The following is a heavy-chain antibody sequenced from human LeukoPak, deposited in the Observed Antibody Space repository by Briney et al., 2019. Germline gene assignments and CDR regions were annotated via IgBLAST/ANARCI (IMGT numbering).Heavy chain of an antibody. CDR2: INPNSGGT. J-gene: IGHJ5*02. CDR3: ARDPKSPNYDILTGYPNWFDP. Sequence: GASVKVSCKASGYTFTGYYMHWVRQAPGQGLEWMGWINPNSGGTNYAQKFQGRVTMTRDTSISTAYMELSRLRSDDTAVYYCARDPKSPNYDILTGYPNWFDPWGQGTLVTVSS. D-gene: IGHD3-9*01. CDR1: GYTFTGYY. V-gene: IGHV1-2*02.